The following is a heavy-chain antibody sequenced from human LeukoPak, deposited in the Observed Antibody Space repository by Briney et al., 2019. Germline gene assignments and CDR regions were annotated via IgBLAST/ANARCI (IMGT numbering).Heavy chain of an antibody. D-gene: IGHD6-13*01. V-gene: IGHV1-2*04. CDR1: GYTFTGYY. CDR3: AREHSSWDDYYYYGMDV. CDR2: INPNSGGT. J-gene: IGHJ6*02. Sequence: ASVKVSCKASGYTFTGYYMHWVRQAPGQGLEWMGWINPNSGGTNYAQKFQGWVTMTRDTSISTAYMELSRLRSDDTAVYYCAREHSSWDDYYYYGMDVWGQGTTVTVSS.